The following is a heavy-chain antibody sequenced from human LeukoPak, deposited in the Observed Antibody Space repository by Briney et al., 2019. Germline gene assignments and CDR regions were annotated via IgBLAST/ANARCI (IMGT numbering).Heavy chain of an antibody. Sequence: SSETLSLTCAVYGGSFSGYYWSWIRQPPGKGLEWIGEINHSGSTNYNPSLKSRVTISVDTSKNQFSLKLSSVTAADTAVYYCARVPAVAGRRGHFDYWGQGALVTVSS. CDR3: ARVPAVAGRRGHFDY. CDR2: INHSGST. J-gene: IGHJ4*02. CDR1: GGSFSGYY. V-gene: IGHV4-34*01. D-gene: IGHD6-19*01.